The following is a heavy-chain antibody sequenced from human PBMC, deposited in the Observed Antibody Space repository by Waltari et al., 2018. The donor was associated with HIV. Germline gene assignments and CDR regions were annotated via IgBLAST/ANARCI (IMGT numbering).Heavy chain of an antibody. CDR3: ARGAASSCSGGDCQFLNY. V-gene: IGHV4-59*02. CDR1: GSSVTKHY. D-gene: IGHD2-21*02. Sequence: QVLLPESGPRQVGFSEPLYLTCSAYGSSVTKHYWGWIRQPPGRGLVWIGYVFHTGVTTYSSAFKSRVTMSTDTSKNQVSLQLTAVTAADTAMYFCARGAASSCSGGDCQFLNYWGQGVPVTV. CDR2: VFHTGVT. J-gene: IGHJ4*02.